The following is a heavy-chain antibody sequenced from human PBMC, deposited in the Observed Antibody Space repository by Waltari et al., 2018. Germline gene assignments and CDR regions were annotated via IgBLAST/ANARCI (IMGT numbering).Heavy chain of an antibody. V-gene: IGHV3-30*02. CDR2: IRYDGSNK. CDR3: AKDRGGRELLEYFDY. CDR1: GFTFSSYG. Sequence: QVQLVESGGGVVQPGGSLRLSCAASGFTFSSYGMHWVRQAPGKGLEWVALIRYDGSNKYYADSVKGRFTISRDNSKNTLYLQMNSLRAEDTAVYYCAKDRGGRELLEYFDYWGQGTLVTVSS. J-gene: IGHJ4*02. D-gene: IGHD1-26*01.